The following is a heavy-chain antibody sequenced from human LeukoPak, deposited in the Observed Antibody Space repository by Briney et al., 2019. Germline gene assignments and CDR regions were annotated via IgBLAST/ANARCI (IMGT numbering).Heavy chain of an antibody. CDR3: ARATYSSGWGTSDY. CDR2: IYYSGST. CDR1: GGSISSYY. V-gene: IGHV4-59*01. Sequence: SETLSLTCTVSGGSISSYYWSWIRQPPGKGLEWIGYIYYSGSTNYNPSLKSRVTISVDTSKNQFSLKLSSVTDADTAVYYCARATYSSGWGTSDYWGQGTLVTVSS. J-gene: IGHJ4*02. D-gene: IGHD6-19*01.